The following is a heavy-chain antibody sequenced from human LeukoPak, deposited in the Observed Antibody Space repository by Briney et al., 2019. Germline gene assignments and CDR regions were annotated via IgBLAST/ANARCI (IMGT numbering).Heavy chain of an antibody. D-gene: IGHD3-22*01. CDR2: IYYSGST. V-gene: IGHV4-39*01. CDR1: GGSISSSSYY. CDR3: AKSYYDSSPDY. Sequence: SETLSLTCTVSGGSISSSSYYWGWIRQPPGKGLEWIGSIYYSGSTNYNPSLKSRVTISVETSENQFSLKLNSVTAADTAVYFCAKSYYDSSPDYWGQGTLVTVSS. J-gene: IGHJ4*02.